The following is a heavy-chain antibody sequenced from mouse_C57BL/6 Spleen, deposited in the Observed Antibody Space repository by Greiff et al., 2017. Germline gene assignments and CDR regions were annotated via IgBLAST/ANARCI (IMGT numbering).Heavy chain of an antibody. Sequence: VQLQQPGAELVRPGSSVKLSCTASGYTFTSYWMHWVQQTPIQGLEWIGNIDPSDSDTHYNQKFKDKATLTVDKSSSTAYMQLSSLTSEDSAVYYCARGGTNWAPDFDYWGQGTTLTVSS. V-gene: IGHV1-52*01. J-gene: IGHJ2*01. CDR3: ARGGTNWAPDFDY. D-gene: IGHD4-1*01. CDR1: GYTFTSYW. CDR2: IDPSDSDT.